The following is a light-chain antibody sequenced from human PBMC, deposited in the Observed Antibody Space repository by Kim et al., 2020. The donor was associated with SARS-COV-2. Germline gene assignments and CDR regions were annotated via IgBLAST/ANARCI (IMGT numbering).Light chain of an antibody. CDR1: QSGSSNY. Sequence: LSTGERSTLCYSASQSGSSNYLSWYQQKPGQAPRLRIYGASRRATVNPGRFGGSGSGTDFTLTISRLEPEDFAVYYCQQYGSATYTFGQGTKLEI. CDR3: QQYGSATYT. V-gene: IGKV3-20*01. J-gene: IGKJ2*01. CDR2: GAS.